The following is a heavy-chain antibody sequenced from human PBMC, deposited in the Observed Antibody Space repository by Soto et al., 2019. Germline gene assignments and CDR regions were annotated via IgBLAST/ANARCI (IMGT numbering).Heavy chain of an antibody. V-gene: IGHV4-31*03. CDR2: IYYSGST. J-gene: IGHJ5*02. Sequence: SLTCTVSGGSISSGGYYWSWIRQHPGKGLEWIGYIYYSGSTYYNPSLKSRVTISVDTSKNQFSLKLSSGTAADTAVYYCAREGRGITIFGVVTGNWFDPWGQGTLVTVSS. CDR3: AREGRGITIFGVVTGNWFDP. D-gene: IGHD3-3*01. CDR1: GGSISSGGYY.